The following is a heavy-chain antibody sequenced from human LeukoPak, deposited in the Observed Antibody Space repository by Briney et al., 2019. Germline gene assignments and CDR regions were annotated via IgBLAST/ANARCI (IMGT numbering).Heavy chain of an antibody. D-gene: IGHD3-10*01. V-gene: IGHV3-23*01. Sequence: GGSLRLSCAASGFTFSSYAMSWVRQAPGKGLEWVSAISGSGGSTYYADSVKGRFTISRDNSKNTLYLQMNSLRAEDTAVYYCAKVSYYGSGSYVRGAFDIWGQGTMVTVSS. CDR1: GFTFSSYA. J-gene: IGHJ3*02. CDR2: ISGSGGST. CDR3: AKVSYYGSGSYVRGAFDI.